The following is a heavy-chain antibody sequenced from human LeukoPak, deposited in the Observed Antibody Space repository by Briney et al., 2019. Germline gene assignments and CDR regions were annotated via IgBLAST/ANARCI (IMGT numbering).Heavy chain of an antibody. CDR3: ATAPYNWNEPPYGMDV. CDR2: FDPEDGET. V-gene: IGHV1-24*01. J-gene: IGHJ6*02. D-gene: IGHD1-20*01. Sequence: ASVKVSCKVSGYTLTELSMHWVRQAPGKGLEWMGGFDPEDGETIYAQKFQGRVTMTEDTSTDTAYMELSSLRSEDTAVYYCATAPYNWNEPPYGMDVWGQGTTVTVSS. CDR1: GYTLTELS.